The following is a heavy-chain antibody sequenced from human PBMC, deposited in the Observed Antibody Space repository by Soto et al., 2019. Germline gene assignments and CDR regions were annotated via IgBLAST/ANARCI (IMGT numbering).Heavy chain of an antibody. CDR3: ARSIAVAAGDWFDP. V-gene: IGHV3-21*01. J-gene: IGHJ5*02. CDR1: GFTFSSYS. Sequence: EVQLVESGGGLVKPGGSLRLSCAASGFTFSSYSMNWVRQAPGKGLEWVSSISSSSSYIYYADSVKGRFTISRDNAKNSLYLQMNSLRAEDTAVYYCARSIAVAAGDWFDPWGQGTLVTVSS. D-gene: IGHD6-19*01. CDR2: ISSSSSYI.